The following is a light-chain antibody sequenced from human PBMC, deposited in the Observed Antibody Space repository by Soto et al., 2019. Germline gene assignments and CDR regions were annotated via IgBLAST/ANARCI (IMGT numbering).Light chain of an antibody. J-gene: IGKJ1*01. V-gene: IGKV3-20*01. CDR2: GAS. CDR1: QSVSSSY. CDR3: QQYGSPPWT. Sequence: EIVLTQSPGTLSLSPGERATLSCRASQSVSSSYLAWYQQKPGQAPRLLIYGASSRATGIPDRFSGSGSGTDFTLTISRLEPEDFAVYYCQQYGSPPWTFGQGTKVAIK.